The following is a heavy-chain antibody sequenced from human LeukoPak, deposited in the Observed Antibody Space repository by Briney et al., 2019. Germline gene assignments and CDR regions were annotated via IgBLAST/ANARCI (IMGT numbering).Heavy chain of an antibody. V-gene: IGHV3-74*01. Sequence: TGGSLRLSCAGSGFPFSNHWMPWVRPAPGKGDVWVQRNKDDGRLTSHADSVKGRFTISRDNAKNTPYLQMNSLRAEDTAVYYCARSDYFDYWGQGTLVTVPS. CDR2: NKDDGRLT. J-gene: IGHJ4*02. CDR3: ARSDYFDY. CDR1: GFPFSNHW.